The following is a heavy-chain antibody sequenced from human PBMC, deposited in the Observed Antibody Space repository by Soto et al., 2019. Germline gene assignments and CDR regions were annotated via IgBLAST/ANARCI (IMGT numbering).Heavy chain of an antibody. J-gene: IGHJ3*02. V-gene: IGHV1-69*13. CDR3: ARAIEVVTPDAFDI. CDR1: GGTFSSYA. CDR2: IIPIFGTA. Sequence: SVKVSCKASGGTFSSYAISWVRPAPGQGLEWMGGIIPIFGTANYAQKFQGRVTITADESTSTAYMELSSLRSEDTAVYYCARAIEVVTPDAFDIWGQGTMVTVSS. D-gene: IGHD2-21*01.